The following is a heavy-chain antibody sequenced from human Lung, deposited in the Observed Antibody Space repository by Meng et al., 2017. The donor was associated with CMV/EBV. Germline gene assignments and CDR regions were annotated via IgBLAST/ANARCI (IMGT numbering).Heavy chain of an antibody. V-gene: IGHV4-38-2*02. Sequence: LXCTVSGYSISSGYYWGWIRQPPGKGLEWIGSIYHSGSTYYNPSLKSRVTISVDTSKNQFSLKLSSVTAADTAVYYCARVSCSSTSCYDYWGQGTXVTVSS. CDR2: IYHSGST. CDR3: ARVSCSSTSCYDY. D-gene: IGHD2-2*01. J-gene: IGHJ4*02. CDR1: GYSISSGYY.